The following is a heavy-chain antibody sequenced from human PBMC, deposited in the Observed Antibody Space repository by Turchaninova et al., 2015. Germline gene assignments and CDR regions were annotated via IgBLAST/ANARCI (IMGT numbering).Heavy chain of an antibody. CDR3: TTDVVVVAATRDY. J-gene: IGHJ4*02. Sequence: PGRSLNRSCAASGVNFTNAGMSWVRKAPGKGMEWVGRMKSKTDGGTTDYAAPVKGRFTISRDDSKNTLYLQMNSLKTEDTAVYYCTTDVVVVAATRDYWGQGTLVTVSS. V-gene: IGHV3-15*01. CDR2: MKSKTDGGTT. D-gene: IGHD2-15*01. CDR1: GVNFTNAG.